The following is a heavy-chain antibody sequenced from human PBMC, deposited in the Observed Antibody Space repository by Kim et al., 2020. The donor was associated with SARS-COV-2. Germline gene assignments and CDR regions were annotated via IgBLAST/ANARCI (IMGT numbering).Heavy chain of an antibody. CDR2: TYYRSKWYN. V-gene: IGHV6-1*01. Sequence: SQTLSLTCAISGDSVSSNSAAWNWIRQSPSRGLEWLGRTYYRSKWYNDYAVSVKSRITINPDTSKNQFSLQLNSVTPEDTAVYYCARDGLTGIRRGSWFDPWGQGTVVTVA. J-gene: IGHJ5*02. D-gene: IGHD1-1*01. CDR3: ARDGLTGIRRGSWFDP. CDR1: GDSVSSNSAA.